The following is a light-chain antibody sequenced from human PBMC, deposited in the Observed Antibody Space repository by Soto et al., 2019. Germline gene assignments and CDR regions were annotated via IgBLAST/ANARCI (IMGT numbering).Light chain of an antibody. J-gene: IGLJ3*02. CDR3: ATWDDSLNGRV. CDR1: DSNIGDNA. CDR2: SNR. V-gene: IGLV1-44*01. Sequence: QSVLTQPPSASGTPGQRVSISSSGSDSNIGDNAVNWFQQLPGTAPKLLIYSNRQRPSGVPDRFSGSKSGTSASLAISGLQSEDEAVYFCATWDDSLNGRVFGGGTKLTVL.